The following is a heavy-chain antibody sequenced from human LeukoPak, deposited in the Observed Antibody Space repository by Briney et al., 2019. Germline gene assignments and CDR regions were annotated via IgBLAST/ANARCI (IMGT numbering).Heavy chain of an antibody. CDR2: ISYDGSNK. J-gene: IGHJ3*01. V-gene: IGHV3-30-3*01. CDR3: ARGFRAFDF. CDR1: GFTFSSYA. Sequence: PGGSLRLSCAASGFTFSSYAMHWVRQAPGKGLEWVAVISYDGSNKYYADSVKGRFTISRDNSKNTLYLQMNSLRAEDTAVYYCARGFRAFDFWGQGTMVTVSS.